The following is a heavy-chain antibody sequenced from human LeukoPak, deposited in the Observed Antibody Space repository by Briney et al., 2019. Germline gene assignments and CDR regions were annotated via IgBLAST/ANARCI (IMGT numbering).Heavy chain of an antibody. CDR1: GYTFTSYA. CDR3: ARELRYCSSTSCYTLYYYYGMDV. D-gene: IGHD2-2*02. CDR2: IIPIFGTA. J-gene: IGHJ6*02. V-gene: IGHV1-69*13. Sequence: SVKVSCKASGYTFTSYAISWVRQAPGQGLEWMGGIIPIFGTANYAQKFQGRVTITADESTSTAYMELSSLRSEDTAVYYCARELRYCSSTSCYTLYYYYGMDVWGQGTTVTVSS.